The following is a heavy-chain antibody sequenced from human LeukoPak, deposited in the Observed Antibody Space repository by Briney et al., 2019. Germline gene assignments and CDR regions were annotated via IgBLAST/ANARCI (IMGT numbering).Heavy chain of an antibody. CDR2: IRSKANSYAT. D-gene: IGHD2-2*01. CDR1: GFTFSGSA. Sequence: GGSLRLSCVASGFTFSGSAMHWVRQASGKGLEWVGRIRSKANSYATAYATSVKGRFTISRDDSKNTAYLQMNSLKTEDTAVYYCTREPAAANYYYYYMDVWGKGTTVTVSS. V-gene: IGHV3-73*01. J-gene: IGHJ6*03. CDR3: TREPAAANYYYYYMDV.